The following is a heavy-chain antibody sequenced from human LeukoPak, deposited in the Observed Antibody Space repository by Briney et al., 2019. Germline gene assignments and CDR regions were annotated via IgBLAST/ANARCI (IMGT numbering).Heavy chain of an antibody. V-gene: IGHV4-4*02. J-gene: IGHJ5*02. Sequence: PSETLSLTCAVSGGSISSSNWWSWVRQPPGKGLEWIGEIYHSGSTNYNPSLKSRVTISVDKSKNQFSLKLSSVTAADTAVYYCARDLRSQGGSGSYYTSWFDPWGQGTLVTVSS. CDR1: GGSISSSNW. D-gene: IGHD3-10*01. CDR3: ARDLRSQGGSGSYYTSWFDP. CDR2: IYHSGST.